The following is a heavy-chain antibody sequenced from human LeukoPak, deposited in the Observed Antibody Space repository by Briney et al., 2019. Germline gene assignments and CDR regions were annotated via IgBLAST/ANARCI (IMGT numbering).Heavy chain of an antibody. V-gene: IGHV4-4*09. J-gene: IGHJ4*02. D-gene: IGHD1-26*01. CDR1: GGSISSNY. CDR3: ARRGFRSGSYYFDY. Sequence: SETLSLTCTVSGGSISSNYWSWIRQPPGKGLEWIGHIYTSGSTNYNPSLKSRVTISVDTSKNQFSLKLSSVTAADTAVYYCARRGFRSGSYYFDYWGQGTLVTVSS. CDR2: IYTSGST.